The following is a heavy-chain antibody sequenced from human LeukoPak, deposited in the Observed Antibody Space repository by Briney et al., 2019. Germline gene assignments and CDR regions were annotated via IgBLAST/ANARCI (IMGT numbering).Heavy chain of an antibody. CDR3: ARDGIDGLIDY. D-gene: IGHD5-24*01. CDR2: IKTDGTKK. V-gene: IGHV3-7*01. J-gene: IGHJ4*02. CDR1: GFTFSNYW. Sequence: GGSLRLSCAASGFTFSNYWLSWVRQAPGKGLEWVANIKTDGTKKYYVDSVKGRFTISRDNAKNSLYLQMNSLRAEDTAFYYCARDGIDGLIDYWGQGTLVTVSS.